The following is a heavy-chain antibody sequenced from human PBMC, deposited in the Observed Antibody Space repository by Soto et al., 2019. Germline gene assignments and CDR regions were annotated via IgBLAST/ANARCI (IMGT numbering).Heavy chain of an antibody. D-gene: IGHD1-7*01. CDR2: ISAYNGNT. Sequence: QVQLVQSGAEVKKPGSSVKVSCKASGGTFSSYAISWVRQAPGQGLEWMGWISAYNGNTNYAQKLQGRVTMTTDTSTSTAYMELRSLRSDDTAVYYCARGAGELELGSYYGMDVWGQGTTVTVSS. CDR3: ARGAGELELGSYYGMDV. CDR1: GGTFSSYA. V-gene: IGHV1-18*01. J-gene: IGHJ6*02.